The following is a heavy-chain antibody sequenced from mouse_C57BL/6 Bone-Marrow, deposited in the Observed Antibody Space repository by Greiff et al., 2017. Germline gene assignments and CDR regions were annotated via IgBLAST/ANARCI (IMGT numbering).Heavy chain of an antibody. CDR3: TTLDDSDWCFDV. Sequence: EVQLQQSGAELVRPGASVKMSCTASGSNIKDDNMDWVKQSPEQSLEWIGWIDPDNGDTEYASKFQGKATLTGDTSSNTAYLQLSSLTSEDTAVYYCTTLDDSDWCFDVWGTGTTVTVSS. J-gene: IGHJ1*03. CDR1: GSNIKDDN. CDR2: IDPDNGDT. D-gene: IGHD2-4*01. V-gene: IGHV14-4*01.